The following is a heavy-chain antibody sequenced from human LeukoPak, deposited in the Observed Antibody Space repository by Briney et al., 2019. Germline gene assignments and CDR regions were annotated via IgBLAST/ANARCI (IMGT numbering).Heavy chain of an antibody. V-gene: IGHV1-18*01. J-gene: IGHJ1*01. CDR3: ATATQPRGYFLH. D-gene: IGHD2-2*01. CDR1: GYTFTTYS. Sequence: ASVKVSCKASGYTFTTYSLAWVRQAPGQSLEWMGWISVNNGGTNYAQSFQDIVTLTRDTSTNTAYLELRSLRSDDTAIIYCATATQPRGYFLHWGQGTLVTVSS. CDR2: ISVNNGGT.